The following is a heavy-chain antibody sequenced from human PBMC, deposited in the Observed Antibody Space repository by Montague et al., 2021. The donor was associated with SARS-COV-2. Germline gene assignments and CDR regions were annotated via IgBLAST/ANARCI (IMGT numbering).Heavy chain of an antibody. CDR3: ARDAYYFGPGRENHGALDR. J-gene: IGHJ5*02. V-gene: IGHV4-4*07. Sequence: RIYANGNFDYNPSLNSRVSMSMDTSKQEFSMRLISVTSADTAVYYCARDAYYFGPGRENHGALDRWGQGILVTVS. CDR2: IYANGNF. D-gene: IGHD2/OR15-2a*01.